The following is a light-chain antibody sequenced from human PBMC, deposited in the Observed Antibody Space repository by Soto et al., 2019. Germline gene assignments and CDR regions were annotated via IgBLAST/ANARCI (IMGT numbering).Light chain of an antibody. Sequence: DIQMTQSPSTLSASVGDRVTITCRASQSISTWLAWYQQQPGKAPKLLIYDASRLKSGVPSRFSGSGSGKEFTLAISSLQPDDFGIYYCQQYNSFSTFGQGTKV. V-gene: IGKV1-5*01. CDR3: QQYNSFST. CDR2: DAS. CDR1: QSISTW. J-gene: IGKJ1*01.